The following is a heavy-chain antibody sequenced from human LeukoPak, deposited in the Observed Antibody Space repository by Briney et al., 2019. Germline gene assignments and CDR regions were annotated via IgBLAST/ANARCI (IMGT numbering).Heavy chain of an antibody. Sequence: GGSLRLSCAASGFTFSNAWMSWVRQAPGKGLEWVGRIKSKTDGGTTDYAAPVKGRFTISRGDSKNTLYLQMNSLKTEDTAVYYCTTDTIVEMATITSLFDYWGQGTLVTVSS. J-gene: IGHJ4*02. CDR2: IKSKTDGGTT. CDR3: TTDTIVEMATITSLFDY. CDR1: GFTFSNAW. D-gene: IGHD5-24*01. V-gene: IGHV3-15*01.